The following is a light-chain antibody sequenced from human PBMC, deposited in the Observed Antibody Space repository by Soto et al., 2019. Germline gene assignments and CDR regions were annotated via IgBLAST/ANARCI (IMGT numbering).Light chain of an antibody. Sequence: QSALTQPASVSGSPGQSITISCTGTSGDVGAYNYVSWYQQHPGKAPNLMIYEVSNRPSGVSNRFSGSKSGNTASLTISGLQAEDEADYYCSSYTSSSTPCVFGTGTKLTVL. V-gene: IGLV2-14*01. CDR2: EVS. CDR1: SGDVGAYNY. J-gene: IGLJ1*01. CDR3: SSYTSSSTPCV.